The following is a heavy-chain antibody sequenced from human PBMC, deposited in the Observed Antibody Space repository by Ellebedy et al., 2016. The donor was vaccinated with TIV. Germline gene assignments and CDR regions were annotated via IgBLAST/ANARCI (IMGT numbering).Heavy chain of an antibody. D-gene: IGHD5-18*01. V-gene: IGHV3-33*06. CDR2: IWYDGSNK. J-gene: IGHJ4*02. CDR3: AKPQQGNVAMVYFDY. CDR1: GFTFSSYG. Sequence: GGSLRLXXAASGFTFSSYGMHWVRQAPGKGLEWVAVIWYDGSNKYYADSVKGRFTISRDNSKNTLYLQMNSLRAEDTAVYYCAKPQQGNVAMVYFDYWGQGTLVTVSS.